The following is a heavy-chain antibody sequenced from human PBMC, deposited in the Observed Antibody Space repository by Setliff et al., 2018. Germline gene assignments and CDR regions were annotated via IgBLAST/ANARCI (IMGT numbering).Heavy chain of an antibody. CDR1: GYSFTSYY. CDR2: ISPYSGNT. V-gene: IGHV1-18*04. Sequence: ASVKVSCKASGYSFTSYYMHWVRQAPGQGLEWVGWISPYSGNTYSAQRFQGRVTLTTDTSTSTAYIDVRSLTSDDTAVYYCARLVRYCTRTSCQRTPGAEYWGQGTLVTVSS. CDR3: ARLVRYCTRTSCQRTPGAEY. D-gene: IGHD2-2*01. J-gene: IGHJ4*02.